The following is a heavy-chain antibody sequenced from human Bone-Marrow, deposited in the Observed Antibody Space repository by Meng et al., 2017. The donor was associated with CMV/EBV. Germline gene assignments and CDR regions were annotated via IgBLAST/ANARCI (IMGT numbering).Heavy chain of an antibody. CDR1: GFTFSSYS. CDR2: ISSSSSYI. V-gene: IGHV3-21*01. J-gene: IGHJ6*02. Sequence: GESLKISCAASGFTFSSYSMNWVRQAPGKGLEWVSSISSSSSYIYYADSVKGRFTISRDNAKNSLYLQMNSLRAEDTAVYYCAREDEAGWLQSYYYYYGMDVWVQGTTVTVPS. CDR3: AREDEAGWLQSYYYYYGMDV. D-gene: IGHD5-24*01.